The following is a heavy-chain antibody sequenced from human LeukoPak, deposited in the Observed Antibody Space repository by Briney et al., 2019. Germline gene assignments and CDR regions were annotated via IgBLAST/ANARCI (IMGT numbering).Heavy chain of an antibody. CDR2: ISSSSSYI. Sequence: GGSLRLSCAASGFTFSSYSMSWVHQAPGKGLEWVSSISSSSSYIYYADSVKGRFTISRDNAKNSLYLQMNSLRAEDTAVYYCARVWVNWFDPWGQGTLVTVSS. CDR3: ARVWVNWFDP. CDR1: GFTFSSYS. D-gene: IGHD7-27*01. V-gene: IGHV3-21*01. J-gene: IGHJ5*02.